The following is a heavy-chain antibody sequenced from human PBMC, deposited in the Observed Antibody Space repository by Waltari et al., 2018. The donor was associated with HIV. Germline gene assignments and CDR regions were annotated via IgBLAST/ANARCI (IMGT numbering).Heavy chain of an antibody. CDR3: AKGGTVYGYYHYFDY. V-gene: IGHV3-30*18. J-gene: IGHJ4*02. CDR1: SLPLSRDG. CDR2: ISYDGSNV. Sequence: QRLESGGVVVQPGRSLTLSWHATSLPLSRDGIDWVLQSPGKGLEWLELISYDGSNVYYAYSGTGRFTISRDNAKNTLWLQMNSLRAEDTAVYYCAKGGTVYGYYHYFDYWGQGTLVTVSS. D-gene: IGHD5-18*01.